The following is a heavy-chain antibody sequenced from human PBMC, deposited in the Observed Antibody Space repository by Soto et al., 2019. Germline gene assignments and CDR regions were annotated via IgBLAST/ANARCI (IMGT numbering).Heavy chain of an antibody. CDR2: INSDGSST. V-gene: IGHV3-74*01. D-gene: IGHD1-26*01. Sequence: GGSLRLSCAASRFTFSSFWFHWVRQAPGKGLVWVSHINSDGSSTSYADSVKGRFTISGDNAKNTLYLQMNSLRAEDTAVYYCARHRSGSYYFDYWGLGTLVTVSS. CDR1: RFTFSSFW. CDR3: ARHRSGSYYFDY. J-gene: IGHJ4*02.